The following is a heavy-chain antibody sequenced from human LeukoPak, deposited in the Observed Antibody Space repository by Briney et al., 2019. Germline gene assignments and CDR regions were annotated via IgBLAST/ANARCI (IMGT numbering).Heavy chain of an antibody. J-gene: IGHJ4*02. CDR1: GYSFTNYW. CDR2: IYPGDSDT. CDR3: ARRDTGLEFFDS. V-gene: IGHV5-51*01. D-gene: IGHD2-8*02. Sequence: GESLKISCKGSGYSFTNYWIGWVRQMAGQGLEWIGIIYPGDSDTRYSPSFQGQVTISADKSISTAYLQWSSLKASDTAIYYCARRDTGLEFFDSWGQGTLVTVSS.